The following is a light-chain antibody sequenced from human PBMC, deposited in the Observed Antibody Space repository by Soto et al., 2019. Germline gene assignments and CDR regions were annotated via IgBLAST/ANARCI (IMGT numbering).Light chain of an antibody. CDR1: SSNIGSNY. Sequence: VLTQPPSASGTPGQRVTISCSGSSSNIGSNYVYWYQQLPGTAPKLLIYRNNQRPSGVPDRFSGSKSGTSASLAISGLRSEDEADYYCAAWDDSLSGRHVFGTGTKLTVL. CDR2: RNN. J-gene: IGLJ1*01. CDR3: AAWDDSLSGRHV. V-gene: IGLV1-47*01.